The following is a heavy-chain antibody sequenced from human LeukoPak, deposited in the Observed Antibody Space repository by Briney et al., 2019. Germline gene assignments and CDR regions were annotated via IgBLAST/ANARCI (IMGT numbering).Heavy chain of an antibody. CDR3: ARDGAFRIYDY. J-gene: IGHJ4*02. V-gene: IGHV3-7*01. D-gene: IGHD3-3*02. Sequence: GGSLRLSCAASGLTFSSYWMTWVRQAPGKGLEWVASTKQDGNEKYYVDSVKGRFTISRDNARNSLYLQMSSLRADDTAVYYCARDGAFRIYDYWGQGTLVTVSS. CDR1: GLTFSSYW. CDR2: TKQDGNEK.